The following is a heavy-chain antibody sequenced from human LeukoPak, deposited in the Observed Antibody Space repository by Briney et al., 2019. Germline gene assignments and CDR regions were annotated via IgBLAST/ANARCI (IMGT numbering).Heavy chain of an antibody. J-gene: IGHJ4*02. CDR2: MQNDGSDK. V-gene: IGHV3-30*02. CDR3: AREGGRAVPGRFDQ. Sequence: GGSLRLSCAASGINFRSSGMHWVRQAPGKGLEWVTFMQNDGSDKYYAASVKGRFTISRDNSKNTVYLHMASLRADDTALYYCAREGGRAVPGRFDQWGQGTLVTVSS. D-gene: IGHD6-13*01. CDR1: GINFRSSG.